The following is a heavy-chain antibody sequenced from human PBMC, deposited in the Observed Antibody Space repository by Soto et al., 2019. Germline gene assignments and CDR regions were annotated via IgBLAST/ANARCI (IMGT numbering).Heavy chain of an antibody. D-gene: IGHD3-22*01. CDR2: INSDGSST. Sequence: GGSLRLSCAASGFTFSSYWMHWVRQAPGKRLVWVSRINSDGSSTSYADSVKGRFTISRDNAKNTLYLQMNSLRAEDTAVYYCARDPTYFYDSSGYYDYWGQGTLVTVSS. J-gene: IGHJ4*02. CDR1: GFTFSSYW. CDR3: ARDPTYFYDSSGYYDY. V-gene: IGHV3-74*01.